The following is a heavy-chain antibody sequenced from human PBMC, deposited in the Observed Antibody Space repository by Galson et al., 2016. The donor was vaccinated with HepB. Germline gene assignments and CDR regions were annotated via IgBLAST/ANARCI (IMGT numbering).Heavy chain of an antibody. J-gene: IGHJ1*01. CDR2: IYSGGTT. D-gene: IGHD5-18*01. V-gene: IGHV3-53*01. CDR3: SAHPAAVVP. CDR1: GFSVGSNY. Sequence: LRLSCAASGFSVGSNYMKWVRQAPGKGLEWVAVIYSGGTTSYADSVKGRFTISRDNSRNALHLQMNSLRVEDTAVYYCSAHPAAVVPWGQGTLVTVSS.